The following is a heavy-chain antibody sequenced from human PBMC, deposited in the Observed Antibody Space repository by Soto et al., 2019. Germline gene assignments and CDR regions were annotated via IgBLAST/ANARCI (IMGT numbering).Heavy chain of an antibody. CDR2: ISYDGSNK. CDR1: GFTFSSYG. Sequence: GGSLRLSCAASGFTFSSYGMHWVRQAPGKGLEWVAVISYDGSNKYYADSVKGRFTISRDNSKNTLYLQMNSLRAEDTVVYYCANEVGVPAAMFTPYYYYMDVWGKGPTVTVPS. J-gene: IGHJ6*03. D-gene: IGHD2-2*01. V-gene: IGHV3-30*18. CDR3: ANEVGVPAAMFTPYYYYMDV.